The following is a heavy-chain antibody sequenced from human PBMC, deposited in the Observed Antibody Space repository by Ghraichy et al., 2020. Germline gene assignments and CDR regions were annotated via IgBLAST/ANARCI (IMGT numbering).Heavy chain of an antibody. CDR1: RAPFSSSA. Sequence: SVKVSCKAARAPFSSSATRWVRQARGQGLEWMGGIIPIFGTANYAQKFQGRVTITTDESTSTAYMELSSLRSEDTAVYYCARGRGSSGSNWFDPWGQGSLVTVSS. J-gene: IGHJ5*02. CDR3: ARGRGSSGSNWFDP. D-gene: IGHD6-25*01. CDR2: IIPIFGTA. V-gene: IGHV1-69*05.